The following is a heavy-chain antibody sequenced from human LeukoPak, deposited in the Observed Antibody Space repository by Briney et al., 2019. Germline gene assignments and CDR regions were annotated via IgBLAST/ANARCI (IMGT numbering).Heavy chain of an antibody. CDR2: IYYSGST. CDR1: GGSISSYY. D-gene: IGHD2/OR15-2a*01. CDR3: ARGKNSDAFDI. Sequence: SETLSLTCTVSGGSISSYYWSWIRQPPGKGLEWIGYIYYSGSTNYNPSLKSRVTISVDTSKNQFSLKLSSVTAADTAVYYCARGKNSDAFDIWGQGTMVTVSS. J-gene: IGHJ3*02. V-gene: IGHV4-59*01.